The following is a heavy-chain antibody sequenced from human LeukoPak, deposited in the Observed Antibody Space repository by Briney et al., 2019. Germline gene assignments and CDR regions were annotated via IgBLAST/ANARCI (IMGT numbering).Heavy chain of an antibody. J-gene: IGHJ5*02. D-gene: IGHD3-10*01. V-gene: IGHV3-30*18. CDR1: GFTYSGYA. CDR3: AKGLSSGSYPNWFDP. Sequence: GGSLRLSCAASGFTYSGYAMAWVRQGPGKGLEWVAVISYDGSNKYYADSVNGRFTLSRDNSKNTLYLQMNSLRAEDTAVYYCAKGLSSGSYPNWFDPWGQGTLVTVSS. CDR2: ISYDGSNK.